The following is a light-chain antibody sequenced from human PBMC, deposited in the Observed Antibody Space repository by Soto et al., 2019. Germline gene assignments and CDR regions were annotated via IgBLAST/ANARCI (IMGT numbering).Light chain of an antibody. Sequence: QSALTQPRSVSGSPGQSVTISCTGTSSDVGGYNYVSWYQQHPGKAPKLMICDVSKRPSGVPDRFSGSKSGNTASLTISGLQAEDEADYYCCSYAGSYTVVFGGGTKVT. V-gene: IGLV2-11*01. CDR1: SSDVGGYNY. CDR2: DVS. CDR3: CSYAGSYTVV. J-gene: IGLJ2*01.